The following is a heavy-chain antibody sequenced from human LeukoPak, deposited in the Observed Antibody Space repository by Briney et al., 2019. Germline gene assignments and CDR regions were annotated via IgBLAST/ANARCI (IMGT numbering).Heavy chain of an antibody. D-gene: IGHD1-26*01. J-gene: IGHJ4*02. Sequence: SETLSLTCAVYGGSFSGYYCSWIRQPPGKGLEWIGEINHSGSTNYNPSLKSRVTISVDTSKNQFSLKLSSVTAADTAVYYCARQDVVGATHFDYWGQGTLVTVSS. CDR1: GGSFSGYY. CDR3: ARQDVVGATHFDY. CDR2: INHSGST. V-gene: IGHV4-34*01.